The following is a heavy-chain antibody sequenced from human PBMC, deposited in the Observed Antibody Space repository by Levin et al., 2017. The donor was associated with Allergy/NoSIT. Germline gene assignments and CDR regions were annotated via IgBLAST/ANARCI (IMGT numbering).Heavy chain of an antibody. CDR2: INHSGTT. D-gene: IGHD1-1*01. V-gene: IGHV4-34*01. CDR1: GGSFSSFY. J-gene: IGHJ6*02. Sequence: KSSETLSLTCGVYGGSFSSFYWSWIRQPPGKGLEWIGEINHSGTTKYNPSLKSRLTISVDTSENEISLRLSSVTAADTAMYYCAGAFASAGTDSLYVYYYGVDVWGQGTTVTVSS. CDR3: AGAFASAGTDSLYVYYYGVDV.